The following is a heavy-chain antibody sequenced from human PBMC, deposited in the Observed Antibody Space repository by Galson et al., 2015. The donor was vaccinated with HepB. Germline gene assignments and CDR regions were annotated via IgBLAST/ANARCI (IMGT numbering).Heavy chain of an antibody. CDR2: ISPSGST. J-gene: IGHJ4*02. CDR3: ARGGASRYSF. V-gene: IGHV4-34*01. Sequence: ETLSLTCAVYGGSFSGYYLTWIRQAPGKGLQWIGEISPSGSTDYNPSLKSRVSMSVDTSKNQFSLKLSSVTAPDTALYYCARGGASRYSFWGQGTLVTVSS. D-gene: IGHD5-12*01. CDR1: GGSFSGYY.